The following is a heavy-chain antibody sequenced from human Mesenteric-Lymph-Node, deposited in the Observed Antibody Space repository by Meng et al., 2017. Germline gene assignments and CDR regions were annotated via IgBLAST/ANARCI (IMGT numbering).Heavy chain of an antibody. V-gene: IGHV3-53*01. CDR1: GFSVSTNY. CDR3: ARGYYYHSSGPDAFDM. J-gene: IGHJ3*02. D-gene: IGHD3-22*01. CDR2: LYSGGTT. Sequence: GESLKISCAASGFSVSTNYMTWVRQAPGKGLEWLSVLYSGGTTFYTDSVKGRFTISRDDSTNTLYLQMNSLRVEDTAVYYCARGYYYHSSGPDAFDMWGQGTMVTVSS.